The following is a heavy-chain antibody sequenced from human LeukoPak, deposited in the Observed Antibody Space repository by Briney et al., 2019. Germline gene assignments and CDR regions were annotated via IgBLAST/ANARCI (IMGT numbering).Heavy chain of an antibody. CDR2: IWYDGSNK. V-gene: IGHV3-33*01. J-gene: IGHJ4*02. D-gene: IGHD5-24*01. CDR3: VRDRGALQYFDF. CDR1: GFTFRNHG. Sequence: GGSLRLSCAASGFTFRNHGMHWVRPAPGKGLEWVAIIWYDGSNKYYADSVKGRFTISRDNSKNTLYLQMNSLRAEDTAVYYCVRDRGALQYFDFWGQGTLVTVSS.